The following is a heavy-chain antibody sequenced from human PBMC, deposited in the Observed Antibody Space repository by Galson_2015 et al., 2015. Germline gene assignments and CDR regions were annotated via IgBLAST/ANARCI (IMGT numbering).Heavy chain of an antibody. Sequence: SVKVSCKASGGTFSSYAISWVRQAPGQGLEWMGGIIPIFGTANYAQKFQGRVTITADESTSTAYMELSSLRSEDTAVYYCAREKLRGITMIVEGDYWGQGTLVTVSS. CDR1: GGTFSSYA. CDR2: IIPIFGTA. CDR3: AREKLRGITMIVEGDY. V-gene: IGHV1-69*13. D-gene: IGHD3-22*01. J-gene: IGHJ4*02.